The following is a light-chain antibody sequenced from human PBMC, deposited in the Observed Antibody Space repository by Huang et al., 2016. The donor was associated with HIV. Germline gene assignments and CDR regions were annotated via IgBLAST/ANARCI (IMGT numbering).Light chain of an antibody. CDR3: QQTDNIPRT. J-gene: IGKJ1*01. CDR2: SAS. CDR1: QSIRKF. V-gene: IGKV1-39*01. Sequence: DIQMTQSPSSLSASVGDRVTIACRASQSIRKFLNWYQQKPGEATKLLMHSASSLQSGVPSRFSGSGSETDFTLTITSLQPEDFATYYCQQTDNIPRTFGQGTKVVIK.